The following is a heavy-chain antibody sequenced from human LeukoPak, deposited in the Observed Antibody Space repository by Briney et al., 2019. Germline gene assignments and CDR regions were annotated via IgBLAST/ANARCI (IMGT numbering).Heavy chain of an antibody. J-gene: IGHJ4*02. V-gene: IGHV1-46*01. CDR2: INPSGDST. CDR3: VRDSSSRSFDY. Sequence: ASVKVSCKASGYTFTSYYMHWVRQAPGQGLEWMGIINPSGDSTTNAQKFQGRVTMTRDTSTSTVYMELSSLRSEDTAVYYCVRDSSSRSFDYWGQGTLVTVCS. D-gene: IGHD6-13*01. CDR1: GYTFTSYY.